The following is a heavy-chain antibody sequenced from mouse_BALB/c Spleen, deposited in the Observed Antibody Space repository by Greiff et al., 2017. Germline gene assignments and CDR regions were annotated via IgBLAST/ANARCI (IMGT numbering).Heavy chain of an antibody. CDR1: GFNIKDTY. CDR2: IDPANGNT. D-gene: IGHD1-1*01. CDR3: APYYYGSSYLDY. V-gene: IGHV14-3*02. Sequence: EVQLQQSGAELVKPGASVKLSCTASGFNIKDTYMHWVKQRPEQGLEWIGRIDPANGNTKYDPKFQGKATITADTSSNTAYLQLSSLTSEDTAVYYCAPYYYGSSYLDYWGQGTTLTVSS. J-gene: IGHJ2*01.